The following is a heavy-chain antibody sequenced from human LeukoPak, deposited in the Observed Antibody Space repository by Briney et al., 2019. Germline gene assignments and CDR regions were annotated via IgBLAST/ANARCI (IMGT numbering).Heavy chain of an antibody. CDR1: GFTFSSYS. Sequence: GESLRLSCAASGFTFSSYSMNWVRQAPGKGLEWVSSISSSSNYIYYAASVKGRISISRDSAKNSLYLQMNSLRAEDTAVYYCARGYSSNWYGPNDWGQGTLVTVSS. CDR2: ISSSSNYI. CDR3: ARGYSSNWYGPND. J-gene: IGHJ4*02. V-gene: IGHV3-21*01. D-gene: IGHD6-13*01.